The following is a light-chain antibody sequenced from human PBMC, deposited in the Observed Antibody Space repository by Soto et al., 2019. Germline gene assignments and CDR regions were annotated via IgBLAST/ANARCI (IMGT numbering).Light chain of an antibody. V-gene: IGKV3-20*01. Sequence: EIVLTQSPGTLSLSPGERAPLSCRASQSVSSSYLAWYQHKPGQAPRLLIYGASSRATGIPDRFSGSGSGTDFTLTISRLEPEDFAVYYCQQYGSAPHTFGQGTKREIK. CDR2: GAS. CDR3: QQYGSAPHT. J-gene: IGKJ2*01. CDR1: QSVSSSY.